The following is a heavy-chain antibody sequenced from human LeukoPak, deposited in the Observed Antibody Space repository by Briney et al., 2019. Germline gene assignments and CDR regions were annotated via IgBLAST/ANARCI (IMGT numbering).Heavy chain of an antibody. CDR1: GGSISSYY. D-gene: IGHD5-12*01. CDR3: ARLNIVATYYFDY. CDR2: IYYSGST. V-gene: IGHV4-59*06. Sequence: SETLSLTCTVSGGSISSYYWSWIRQPPGKGLEWIGYIYYSGSTYYNPSLKSRVTISVDTSKNQFSLKLSSVTAADTAVYYCARLNIVATYYFDYWGQGTLVTVSS. J-gene: IGHJ4*02.